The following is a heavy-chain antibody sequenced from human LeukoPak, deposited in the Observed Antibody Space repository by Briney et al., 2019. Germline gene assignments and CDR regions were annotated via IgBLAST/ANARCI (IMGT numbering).Heavy chain of an antibody. J-gene: IGHJ4*02. Sequence: GGSLRLSCVASGFSFSGYAMHWIRQAPGKGLEWVAILSYDGSTEYFADSVKGRFTISRDNAQNSLYLQMNSLRAEDTAIYYCVRDRGTYRPIDYWGQGTLVTVSS. CDR3: VRDRGTYRPIDY. D-gene: IGHD1-26*01. CDR1: GFSFSGYA. CDR2: LSYDGSTE. V-gene: IGHV3-30-3*01.